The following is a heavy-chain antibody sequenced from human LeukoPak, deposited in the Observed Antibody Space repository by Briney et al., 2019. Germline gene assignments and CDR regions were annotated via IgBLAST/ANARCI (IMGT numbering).Heavy chain of an antibody. CDR2: IYTSGST. D-gene: IGHD1-26*01. Sequence: PSETLSLTCTVSAGSISSYYWSWIRQPAGKGPEWIGRIYTSGSTNYNPSLKSRVTISVDKSKNQFSLKLSSVTAADTAVYYCAIGLVGTTGEQNWFDPWGQGTLVTVSS. CDR1: AGSISSYY. V-gene: IGHV4-4*07. J-gene: IGHJ5*02. CDR3: AIGLVGTTGEQNWFDP.